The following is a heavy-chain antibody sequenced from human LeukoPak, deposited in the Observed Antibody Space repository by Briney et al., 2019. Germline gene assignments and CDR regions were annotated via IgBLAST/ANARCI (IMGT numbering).Heavy chain of an antibody. J-gene: IGHJ6*02. Sequence: PGGSLRLSCAASGFTFDNYAMHWVRQAPGKGLEWVGFIRSKAYGGTTECAASVQGRFTISRDDSKSIAYLQMNSLKIEDTAVYYCTRGWLAGTGYYGMDVWGQGTTVTVSS. CDR3: TRGWLAGTGYYGMDV. CDR1: GFTFDNYA. CDR2: IRSKAYGGTT. V-gene: IGHV3-49*04. D-gene: IGHD6-13*01.